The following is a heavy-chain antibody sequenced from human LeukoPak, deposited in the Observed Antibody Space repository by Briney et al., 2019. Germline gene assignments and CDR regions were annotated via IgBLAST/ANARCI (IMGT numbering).Heavy chain of an antibody. J-gene: IGHJ6*02. CDR3: ARSDYGDYVAYYYGMDV. Sequence: PSETLSLTCAVYGGSFSGYYWSWIRQPPGKGLEWIGEINHSGSTNYNPSLKSRVTISVDTSKNQFSLKLSSVTAADTAVYYCARSDYGDYVAYYYGMDVWGQGTTVTVSS. CDR2: INHSGST. D-gene: IGHD4-17*01. V-gene: IGHV4-34*01. CDR1: GGSFSGYY.